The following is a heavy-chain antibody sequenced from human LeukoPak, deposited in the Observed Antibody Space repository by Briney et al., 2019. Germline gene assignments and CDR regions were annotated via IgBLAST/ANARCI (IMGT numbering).Heavy chain of an antibody. Sequence: GGSLRLSCAASGFTFSSYEMNWVRQAPGKGLEWVSYISIGGSTIYYADSVKGRFTISRDNAKNSLYPQMDSLRAEDTAVYFCARDPGYGHSWPNLFDYWGQGTLVTVSS. D-gene: IGHD6-13*01. CDR2: ISIGGSTI. J-gene: IGHJ4*02. CDR1: GFTFSSYE. V-gene: IGHV3-48*03. CDR3: ARDPGYGHSWPNLFDY.